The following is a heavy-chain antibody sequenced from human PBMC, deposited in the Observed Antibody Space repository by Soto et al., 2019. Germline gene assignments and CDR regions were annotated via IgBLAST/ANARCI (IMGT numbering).Heavy chain of an antibody. D-gene: IGHD5-12*01. CDR1: GGTFSSYA. J-gene: IGHJ5*02. CDR2: IIPIFGTA. V-gene: IGHV1-69*13. Sequence: SVKVSCKASGGTFSSYAIRWVRQAPGQGLEWMGGIIPIFGTANYAQKFQGRVTITADESTSTAYMELSSLRSEDTAVYYCARDIVATIKGGNWFDPWGQGTLVTVSS. CDR3: ARDIVATIKGGNWFDP.